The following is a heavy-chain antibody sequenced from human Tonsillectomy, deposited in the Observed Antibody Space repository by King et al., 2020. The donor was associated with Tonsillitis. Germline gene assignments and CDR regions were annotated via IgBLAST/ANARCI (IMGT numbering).Heavy chain of an antibody. Sequence: VQLVVSGGGLVKPGGSLRLSCAASGFTSGFTFSKAWMSWVRQAPGKGQEWVGSIKRKTDGGSTDYAAPVKGRFSISRDDSKDTLYLQMNSLKTEDTAVYYCTDLHTDILTCYYIADYWGQGTLVTVSS. CDR2: IKRKTDGGST. D-gene: IGHD3-9*01. CDR1: GFTSGFTFSKAW. CDR3: TDLHTDILTCYYIADY. V-gene: IGHV3-15*01. J-gene: IGHJ4*02.